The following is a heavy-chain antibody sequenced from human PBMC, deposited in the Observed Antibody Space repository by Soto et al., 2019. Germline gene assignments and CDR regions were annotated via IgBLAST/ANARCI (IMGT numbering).Heavy chain of an antibody. CDR3: AKGLYSSSWYWPAQH. CDR1: GFTFSSNW. D-gene: IGHD6-13*01. J-gene: IGHJ1*01. V-gene: IGHV3-74*01. CDR2: IKTDGSST. Sequence: EVQLVESGGGLVQPGGSLRLSCAASGFTFSSNWMHWVRQAPGKGLVWVSRIKTDGSSTTYADSVKGRFTISRDNAQNTLYLQMNSLRAEDTAVYYCAKGLYSSSWYWPAQHWGQGTLVTVSS.